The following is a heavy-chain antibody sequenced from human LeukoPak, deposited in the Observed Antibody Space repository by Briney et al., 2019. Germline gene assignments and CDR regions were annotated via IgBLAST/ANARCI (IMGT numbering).Heavy chain of an antibody. CDR2: INHSGST. CDR1: GGSFSGYY. J-gene: IGHJ4*02. V-gene: IGHV4-34*01. CDR3: ASSKVWQWPVDY. D-gene: IGHD6-19*01. Sequence: SQTLSLTCAVYGGSFSGYYWSWIRHPPGKGLEWIGEINHSGSTNYNPSLKSRVTISVDTSKNQFSLKLSSVTAADTAVYYCASSKVWQWPVDYWGQGTLVTVSS.